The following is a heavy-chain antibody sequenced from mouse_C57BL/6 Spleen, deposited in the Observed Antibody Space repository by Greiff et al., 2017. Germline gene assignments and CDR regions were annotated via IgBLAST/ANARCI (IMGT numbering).Heavy chain of an antibody. CDR3: TRSRYYFDY. CDR2: IDPENGGT. J-gene: IGHJ2*01. Sequence: QVQLQQSGAELVRPGASVTLSCKASGYTFTDYEMHWVKQTPVHGLEWIGAIDPENGGTAYNQKFKGKAILTADKSSSTAYMELRSLTSEDSAVYYCTRSRYYFDYWGQGTTLTVSS. CDR1: GYTFTDYE. V-gene: IGHV1-15*01.